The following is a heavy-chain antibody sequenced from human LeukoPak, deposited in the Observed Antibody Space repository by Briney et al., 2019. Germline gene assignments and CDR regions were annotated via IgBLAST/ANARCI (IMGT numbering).Heavy chain of an antibody. J-gene: IGHJ5*02. D-gene: IGHD2-2*01. CDR2: INPSGGST. V-gene: IGHV1-46*01. CDR3: ARDQGCSSTSCQTYNWFDP. CDR1: GYTFTSYY. Sequence: ASVKVSCKASGYTFTSYYMHWVRQAPGQGLEWMGIINPSGGSTSYAQKFQGRVTMTRDTSTSTVYMELSSLRSEDTAVYYCARDQGCSSTSCQTYNWFDPWGQGTLVTVSP.